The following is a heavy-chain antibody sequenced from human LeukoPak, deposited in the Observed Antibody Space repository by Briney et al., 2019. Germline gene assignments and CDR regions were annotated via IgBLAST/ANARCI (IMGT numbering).Heavy chain of an antibody. CDR3: ARHIGGGIEDMDV. D-gene: IGHD3-16*02. Sequence: SETLSLTCTVSGGSIGTYYWSCVRQSPGKGLEGIGYIYVTGNRYNPYLQSRVTISVDTSRNQFFLKMSSVTAADTAVYYCARHIGGGIEDMDVWGKGTKVTVS. CDR2: IYVTGN. J-gene: IGHJ6*03. CDR1: GGSIGTYY. V-gene: IGHV4-59*08.